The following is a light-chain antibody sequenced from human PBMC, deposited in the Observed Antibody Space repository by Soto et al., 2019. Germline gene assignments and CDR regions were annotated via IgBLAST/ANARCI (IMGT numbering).Light chain of an antibody. CDR1: QSVSSN. V-gene: IGKV3-15*01. CDR2: GAS. Sequence: EIVMTQSPATLSVSPGERATLSCRASQSVSSNLGWYQQKPGQAPRLLIYGASTRATGIPARFSGSGSGTEFTLTISSLQSEDFALYYCQQYNNWPPYTFGQGTKLDIK. CDR3: QQYNNWPPYT. J-gene: IGKJ2*01.